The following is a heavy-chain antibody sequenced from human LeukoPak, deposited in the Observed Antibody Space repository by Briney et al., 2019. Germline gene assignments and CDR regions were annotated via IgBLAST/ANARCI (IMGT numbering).Heavy chain of an antibody. V-gene: IGHV4-30-2*01. CDR1: GDSISSGDYS. CDR3: AREVNGYCSSTSCYTTFDY. D-gene: IGHD2-2*02. J-gene: IGHJ4*02. CDR2: IFHSGSS. Sequence: SQTLSLTCAVSGDSISSGDYSWSWIRQPSGKGLEWIGYIFHSGSSYYNPSLKSRVTISVDKSKNQFSLRLTSVTAADTAVYYCAREVNGYCSSTSCYTTFDYWGQGTLVTVSS.